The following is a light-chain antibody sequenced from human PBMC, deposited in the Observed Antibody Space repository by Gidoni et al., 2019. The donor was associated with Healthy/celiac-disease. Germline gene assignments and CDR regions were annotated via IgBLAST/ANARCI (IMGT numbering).Light chain of an antibody. CDR3: LQSYSTPLT. J-gene: IGKJ1*01. CDR1: QSISSY. Sequence: DIQMTQTPSSLSASVGDSVTITCRASQSISSYLNWYQQKPGKSPKLLIYAASSSQSGVPSRFSGSGSGTDFTLTISSLQPEDVATYYCLQSYSTPLTFGRGTKVEIK. V-gene: IGKV1-39*01. CDR2: AAS.